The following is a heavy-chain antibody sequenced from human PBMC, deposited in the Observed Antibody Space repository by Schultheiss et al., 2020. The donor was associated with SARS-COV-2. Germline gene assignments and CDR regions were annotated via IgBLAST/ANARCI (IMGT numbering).Heavy chain of an antibody. CDR3: ARGEYCSGGSCYDNWFDP. CDR1: GGSFSGYY. Sequence: GSLRLSCAVYGGSFSGYYWSWIRQPAGKGLEWIGRIYTSGSTYYNPSLKSRVTISVDTSKYQFSLRLSSVTAADTAVYYCARGEYCSGGSCYDNWFDPWGQGTLVTVSS. J-gene: IGHJ5*02. CDR2: IYTSGST. D-gene: IGHD2-15*01. V-gene: IGHV4-59*10.